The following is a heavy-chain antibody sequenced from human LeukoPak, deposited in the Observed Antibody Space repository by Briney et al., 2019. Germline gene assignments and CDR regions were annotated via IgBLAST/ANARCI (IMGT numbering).Heavy chain of an antibody. CDR2: ISYDGSNK. D-gene: IGHD6-19*01. CDR1: GFTFSSYG. V-gene: IGHV3-30*03. Sequence: GGSLTLSCAASGFTFSSYGMHWVRQAPGKGLEWVAVISYDGSNKYYADSVKGRFTISRDNAKNMLYLQTNSLRAEDTAMYYCLMYTNGWNWGQGTLVTVSS. CDR3: LMYTNGWN. J-gene: IGHJ4*02.